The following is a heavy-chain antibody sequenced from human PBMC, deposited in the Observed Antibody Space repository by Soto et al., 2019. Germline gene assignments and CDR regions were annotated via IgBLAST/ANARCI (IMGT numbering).Heavy chain of an antibody. D-gene: IGHD2-21*02. V-gene: IGHV1-3*05. Sequence: QVQLVQSGAEEKKPGASVKVSCKASGYTFTSYAMHSVRQAPGQRLEWMGWINAGNGNTKYSQKFQGRVTITRDTSASTAYMEVSSLRSEDTAVYYCARSIVVVTALDYWGQGTLVTVSS. CDR1: GYTFTSYA. CDR3: ARSIVVVTALDY. J-gene: IGHJ4*02. CDR2: INAGNGNT.